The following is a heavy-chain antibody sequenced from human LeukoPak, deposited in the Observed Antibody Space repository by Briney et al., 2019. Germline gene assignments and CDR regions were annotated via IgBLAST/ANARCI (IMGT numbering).Heavy chain of an antibody. CDR2: FDPEDGET. D-gene: IGHD3-3*01. CDR3: ATENGRRITIFGVVINRNYGMDV. Sequence: GASVKVSCKASGYTFTSYYMHWVRQAPGKGLEWMGGFDPEDGETIYAQKFQGRVTMTEDTSTDTAYMELSSLRSEDTAVYYCATENGRRITIFGVVINRNYGMDVWGQGTTVTVSS. J-gene: IGHJ6*02. V-gene: IGHV1-24*01. CDR1: GYTFTSYY.